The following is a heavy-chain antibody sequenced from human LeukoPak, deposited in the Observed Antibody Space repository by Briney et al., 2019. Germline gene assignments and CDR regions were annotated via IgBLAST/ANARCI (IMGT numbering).Heavy chain of an antibody. D-gene: IGHD2-21*01. CDR2: IWYDGHNN. V-gene: IGHV3-33*01. CDR1: GFTFSSYG. CDR3: AREWGLIAVAGGPGY. J-gene: IGHJ4*02. Sequence: GGSLRLSCAASGFTFSSYGMHWVRQAPGKGLQWLAIIWYDGHNNYYADSVKGRFTISRDNSKNTLLLEMNDLKAEDTAVYYCAREWGLIAVAGGPGYWGQGTLVTVSS.